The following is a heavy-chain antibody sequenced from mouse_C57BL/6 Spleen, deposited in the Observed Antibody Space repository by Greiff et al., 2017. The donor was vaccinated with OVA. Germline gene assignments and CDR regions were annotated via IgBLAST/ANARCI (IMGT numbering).Heavy chain of an antibody. Sequence: EVQLQQSGPELVKPGASVKMSCKASGYTFTDYNMHWVKQSHVKSLEWIGYINPNNGGTSYNQKFKCKATLTVNKSSSTAYMELRSLTSEDSAVYYCARWGYSGLYFDFWGTGTTVTVSS. D-gene: IGHD2-12*01. CDR3: ARWGYSGLYFDF. V-gene: IGHV1-22*01. J-gene: IGHJ1*03. CDR2: INPNNGGT. CDR1: GYTFTDYN.